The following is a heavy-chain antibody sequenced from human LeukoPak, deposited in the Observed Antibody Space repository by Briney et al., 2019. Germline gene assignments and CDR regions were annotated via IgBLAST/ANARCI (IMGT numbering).Heavy chain of an antibody. CDR1: GFTFSSYA. Sequence: GSLRLSCAASGFTFSSYAMSWVRQAPGKGLEWVSAISGSGGSTYYADSVKGRFTISRDNSKNTLYLQMNSLRAEDTAVYYCAKKVYYYYYMDVWGKGTTVTVSS. J-gene: IGHJ6*03. CDR2: ISGSGGST. V-gene: IGHV3-23*01. CDR3: AKKVYYYYYMDV.